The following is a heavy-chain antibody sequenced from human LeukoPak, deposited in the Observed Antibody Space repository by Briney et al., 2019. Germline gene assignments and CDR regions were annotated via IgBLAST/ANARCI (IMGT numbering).Heavy chain of an antibody. J-gene: IGHJ4*02. D-gene: IGHD3-3*01. CDR3: AKVTEFWSGYFDY. Sequence: PGGSLRLSCAASGFTFSSYAMSWVRQAPGKGLEWVSAISGSGGSTYYADSVKGRFTISRDNSKNTLYLQTNSLRAEDTAVYYCAKVTEFWSGYFDYWGQGTLVTVSS. CDR1: GFTFSSYA. CDR2: ISGSGGST. V-gene: IGHV3-23*01.